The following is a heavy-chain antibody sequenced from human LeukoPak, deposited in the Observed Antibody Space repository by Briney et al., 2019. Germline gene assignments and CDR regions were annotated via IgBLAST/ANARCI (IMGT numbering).Heavy chain of an antibody. D-gene: IGHD3-9*01. V-gene: IGHV3-7*01. CDR2: IKQDGSEK. J-gene: IGHJ6*02. CDR1: GFTFSSYW. CDR3: AREDILTGYYYYGMDV. Sequence: GGSLRLSCAASGFTFSSYWMSWVRQAQGKGLEWVANIKQDGSEKYYVDSVKGRFTISRDNAKNSLYLQMNSLRAEDTAVYYCAREDILTGYYYYGMDVWGQGTTVTVSS.